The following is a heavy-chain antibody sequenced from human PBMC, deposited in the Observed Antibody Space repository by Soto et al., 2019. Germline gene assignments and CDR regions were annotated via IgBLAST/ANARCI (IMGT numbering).Heavy chain of an antibody. D-gene: IGHD3-3*01. CDR3: ARDKGYDFWSGLNLYGMDV. Sequence: ASVKVSCTASGYTFTGYYMHWVRQAPGQGLEWMGWINPNSGGTNYAQKFQGWVTMTRDTSISTAYMELSRLRSDDTAVYYCARDKGYDFWSGLNLYGMDVWGQGTTVTVSS. CDR2: INPNSGGT. J-gene: IGHJ6*02. CDR1: GYTFTGYY. V-gene: IGHV1-2*04.